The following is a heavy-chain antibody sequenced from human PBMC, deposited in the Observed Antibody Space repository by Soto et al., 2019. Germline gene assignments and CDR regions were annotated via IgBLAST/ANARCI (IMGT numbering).Heavy chain of an antibody. CDR1: GYSFTSYW. J-gene: IGHJ6*02. V-gene: IGHV5-51*01. CDR3: AGGGVRGVITQTRDYYGTDV. Sequence: GESLKISCKGSGYSFTSYWIGWVRQMPGKGLEWMGIIYPGDSDTRYSPSFQGQVTISADKSISTAYLQWSSLKASDTAMYYCAGGGVRGVITQTRDYYGTDVWGQGTTVTVSS. D-gene: IGHD3-10*01. CDR2: IYPGDSDT.